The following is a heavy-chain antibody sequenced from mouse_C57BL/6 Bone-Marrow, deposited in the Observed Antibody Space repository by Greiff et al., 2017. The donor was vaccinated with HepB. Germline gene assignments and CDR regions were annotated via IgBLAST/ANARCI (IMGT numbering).Heavy chain of an antibody. V-gene: IGHV1-26*01. CDR2: INPNNGGT. CDR3: ARRDYDGFAY. J-gene: IGHJ3*01. Sequence: VQLQQSGPELVKPGASVKISCKASGYTFTDYYMNWVKQSHGKSLEWIGDINPNNGGTSYNQKFKGKATLTVDKSSSTAYMELRSLTSEDSAVYYCARRDYDGFAYWGQGTLVTVSA. D-gene: IGHD2-4*01. CDR1: GYTFTDYY.